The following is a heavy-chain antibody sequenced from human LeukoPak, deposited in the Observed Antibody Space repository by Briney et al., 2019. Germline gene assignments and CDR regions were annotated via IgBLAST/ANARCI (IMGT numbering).Heavy chain of an antibody. CDR2: ISWNSGSI. CDR3: VKMGGSGSYKYFQH. J-gene: IGHJ1*01. V-gene: IGHV3-9*01. CDR1: GFTFDDYA. D-gene: IGHD3-10*01. Sequence: GGSLRLSCAASGFTFDDYAMHWVRQAPGKGLEWVSGISWNSGSIGYADSVKGRFTISRDNAKNSLYLQMNSLRAEDTALYYCVKMGGSGSYKYFQHWGQGTLVTVPS.